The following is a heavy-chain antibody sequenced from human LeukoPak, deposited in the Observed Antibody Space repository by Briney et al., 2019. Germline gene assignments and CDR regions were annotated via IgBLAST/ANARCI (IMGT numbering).Heavy chain of an antibody. D-gene: IGHD3-22*01. J-gene: IGHJ4*02. V-gene: IGHV1-46*01. Sequence: ASVKVSCKASGYTFTSYYMHWVRQAPGQGLEWMGIINPSGGSTSYAQKFQGRVTITADESTSTAYMELSSLRSEDTAVYYCARDYYDSSGPFFYFDYWGQGTLVTVSS. CDR1: GYTFTSYY. CDR3: ARDYYDSSGPFFYFDY. CDR2: INPSGGST.